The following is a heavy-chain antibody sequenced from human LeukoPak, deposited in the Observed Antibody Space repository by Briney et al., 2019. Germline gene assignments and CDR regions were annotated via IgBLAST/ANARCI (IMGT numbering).Heavy chain of an antibody. J-gene: IGHJ5*02. D-gene: IGHD2-15*01. CDR1: GGSFSGYY. CDR2: SNHSGST. Sequence: SETLSLTCAVYGGSFSGYYWSWIRQPPGKGLEWIGESNHSGSTNYNPSLKSRVTISVDTSKNQFSLKLSSVTAADTAVYYCARDLPYCSGGSCYYWFDPWGQGTLVTVSS. V-gene: IGHV4-34*01. CDR3: ARDLPYCSGGSCYYWFDP.